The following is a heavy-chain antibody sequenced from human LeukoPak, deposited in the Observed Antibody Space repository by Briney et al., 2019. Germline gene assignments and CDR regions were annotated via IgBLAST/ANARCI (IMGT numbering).Heavy chain of an antibody. V-gene: IGHV5-51*01. J-gene: IGHJ5*02. D-gene: IGHD3-3*01. CDR2: IYPGDSDT. CDR1: GDGFTSYG. CDR3: ARPLRFLEWFWFDR. Sequence: GVSLQISSNASGDGFTSYGIVWVRQLPGKGLEWMGIIYPGDSDTRYSPSFQGQVTISADKSISTAYLQWSSLKASDTAMYYCARPLRFLEWFWFDRWGQGTLVTVSS.